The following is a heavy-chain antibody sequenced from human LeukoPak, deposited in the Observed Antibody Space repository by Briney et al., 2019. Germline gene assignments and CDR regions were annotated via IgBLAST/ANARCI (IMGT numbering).Heavy chain of an antibody. CDR3: ARDLYSYGGVEIDY. V-gene: IGHV4-34*01. Sequence: PSETLSLTCAVYGGSFSGYYWSWIRQPPGKGLEWIGEINHSGSTNYNPSLKSRVTISVDTSKNQFSLKLSSVTAADTAVYYCARDLYSYGGVEIDYWGQGTLVTVSS. CDR2: INHSGST. J-gene: IGHJ4*02. D-gene: IGHD5-18*01. CDR1: GGSFSGYY.